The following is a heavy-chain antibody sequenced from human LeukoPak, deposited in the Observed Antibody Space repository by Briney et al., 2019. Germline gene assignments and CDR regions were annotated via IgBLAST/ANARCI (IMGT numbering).Heavy chain of an antibody. CDR2: INAGNGDT. D-gene: IGHD3-10*01. J-gene: IGHJ4*02. CDR3: ARDRSTGRYYGSGSYDY. CDR1: GYTFTSHA. Sequence: PEASVKVSCKASGYTFTSHAMHWVRQAPGQRLEWTGWINAGNGDTKYSQNFQGRVTITRDTSANTAYMELSSLRSEDTAVYYCARDRSTGRYYGSGSYDYWGQGTLVTVSS. V-gene: IGHV1-3*01.